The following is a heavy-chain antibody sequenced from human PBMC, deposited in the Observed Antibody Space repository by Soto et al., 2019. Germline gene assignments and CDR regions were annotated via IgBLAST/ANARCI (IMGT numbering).Heavy chain of an antibody. CDR3: VRGGPRYYVDRSGQEY. Sequence: GGSLRLSCAASGFTVSDYYMGWIRQAPGKGLEWISYLNKGSNHADYADSVKGRFAISRDNAKNSLYLQMKSLRAEDTAMYFCVRGGPRYYVDRSGQEYWGQGAMVTASS. CDR1: GFTVSDYY. D-gene: IGHD3-22*01. J-gene: IGHJ4*02. CDR2: LNKGSNHA. V-gene: IGHV3-11*06.